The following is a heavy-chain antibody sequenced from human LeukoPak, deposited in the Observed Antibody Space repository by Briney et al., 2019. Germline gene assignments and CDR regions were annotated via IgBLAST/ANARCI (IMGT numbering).Heavy chain of an antibody. V-gene: IGHV3-20*04. J-gene: IGHJ4*02. CDR2: INWNGGST. CDR1: GFTFDDYG. Sequence: GGSLRLSCAASGFTFDDYGMSWVRQAPGKGLEWVSGINWNGGSTDYPVSVRGRFTISRANAKTSLYLQMHSLRAEDTALYYCARGVVVPAAMSPHFDYWGQGTLVTVSS. D-gene: IGHD2-2*01. CDR3: ARGVVVPAAMSPHFDY.